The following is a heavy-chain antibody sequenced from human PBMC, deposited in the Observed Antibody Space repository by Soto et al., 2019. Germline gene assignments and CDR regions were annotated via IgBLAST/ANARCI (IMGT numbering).Heavy chain of an antibody. CDR2: IYYSGST. J-gene: IGHJ4*02. V-gene: IGHV4-31*03. CDR1: GGSISSGGYY. CDR3: ARSGSGIQRYYFDS. D-gene: IGHD3-10*01. Sequence: PSETLSLTCTVSGGSISSGGYYWSWIRQHPGKGLEWIGYIYYSGSTYYNPSLKSRVTISVDTSKNQFFLKLTSVTAADTAMYYCARSGSGIQRYYFDSWGQGTLVTVSS.